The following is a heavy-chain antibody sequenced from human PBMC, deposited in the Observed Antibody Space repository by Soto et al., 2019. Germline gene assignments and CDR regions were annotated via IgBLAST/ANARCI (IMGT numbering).Heavy chain of an antibody. Sequence: VTLKESGPVLVKPTETLTLRCTVSGFSITDSEMGVSWIRQPPGKPLEGLAHIDSCGEKYYRTFLKSRLTISKDTSKSEIVLIMTNMDPADTATYYCARRHLAVAVSHWFDPWGQGILVTVSS. CDR3: ARRHLAVAVSHWFDP. CDR2: IDSCGEK. V-gene: IGHV2-26*01. CDR1: GFSITDSEMG. J-gene: IGHJ5*02. D-gene: IGHD6-19*01.